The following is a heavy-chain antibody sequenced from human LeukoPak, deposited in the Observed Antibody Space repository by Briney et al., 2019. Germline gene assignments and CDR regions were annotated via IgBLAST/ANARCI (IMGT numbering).Heavy chain of an antibody. CDR1: GYTFTSYG. D-gene: IGHD2-8*01. J-gene: IGHJ4*02. CDR2: LSAYNGNT. Sequence: ASVKVSCKASGYTFTSYGISWVRQAPGQGLEWMGWLSAYNGNTNYAQKLQGRVIMTTDTSTSTAYMELRSLRSDDTAVYYCARDSLGYCTNGVCYPADYWGQGTLVTVSS. V-gene: IGHV1-18*01. CDR3: ARDSLGYCTNGVCYPADY.